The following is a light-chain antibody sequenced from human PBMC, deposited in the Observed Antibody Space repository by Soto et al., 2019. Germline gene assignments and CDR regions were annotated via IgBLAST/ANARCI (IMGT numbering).Light chain of an antibody. CDR3: QQRSNWPPIT. CDR1: QSVSSY. J-gene: IGKJ5*01. CDR2: DAS. Sequence: DIVLTRSPDSLSVSLGERATLSCRASQSVSSYLAWYQQKPGQAPRLLIYDASNRATGIPARFSGSGSGTDFTLTISSLEPEDFAVYFCQQRSNWPPITFGQGTRLEIK. V-gene: IGKV3-11*01.